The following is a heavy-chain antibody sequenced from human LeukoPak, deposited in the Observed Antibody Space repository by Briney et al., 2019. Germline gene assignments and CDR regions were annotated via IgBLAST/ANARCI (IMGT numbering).Heavy chain of an antibody. J-gene: IGHJ4*02. V-gene: IGHV3-30*01. CDR2: ISYDGSNK. D-gene: IGHD3-10*01. CDR1: GFTFSSYA. CDR3: AREGLPYYGSGIAFDY. Sequence: GGSLRLSCAASGFTFSSYAMHWVRQAPGKGLEWVAVISYDGSNKYYADSVKGRFTISRDNPKNTLYLQMNSLRAEDTAVYYCAREGLPYYGSGIAFDYWGQGTLVTVSS.